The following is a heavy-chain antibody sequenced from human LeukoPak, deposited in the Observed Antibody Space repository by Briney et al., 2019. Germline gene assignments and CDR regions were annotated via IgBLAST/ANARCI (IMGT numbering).Heavy chain of an antibody. CDR3: ARDSARSVAGTLSDYYYYGMDV. CDR1: GYTFTGYY. J-gene: IGHJ6*02. Sequence: ASVKVSCKASGYTFTGYYMHWVRQAPGQGLEWMGWINPNSGGTNYAQKLQGRVTMTTDTSTSTAYMELRSLRSDDTAVYYCARDSARSVAGTLSDYYYYGMDVWGQGTTVTVSS. CDR2: INPNSGGT. V-gene: IGHV1-2*02. D-gene: IGHD6-19*01.